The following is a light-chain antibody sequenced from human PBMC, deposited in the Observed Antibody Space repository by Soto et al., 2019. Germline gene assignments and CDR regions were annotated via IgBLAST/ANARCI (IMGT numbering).Light chain of an antibody. CDR1: SSNIGRNY. CDR2: END. CDR3: GAWDRGLKAGV. J-gene: IGLJ3*02. V-gene: IGLV1-51*02. Sequence: QSVLTQPPSVSAAPGEKVTISCSGTSSNIGRNYVSWYQQLPGSAPKLLIYENDRRPSGIPDRFSGSKSGPAATLDITGLRTGDEADYYCGAWDRGLKAGVFGGGTKLTVL.